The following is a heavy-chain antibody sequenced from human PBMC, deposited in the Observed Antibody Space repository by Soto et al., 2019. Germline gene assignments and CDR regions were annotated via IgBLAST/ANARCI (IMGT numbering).Heavy chain of an antibody. CDR1: GDSINNGEYY. J-gene: IGHJ3*02. CDR2: IYYNEVT. CDR3: ARDHKVTTGAFEI. V-gene: IGHV4-30-4*01. Sequence: SETLSLTCNVSGDSINNGEYYWSWFRQPPGKGLEWIGYIYYNEVTYYNPSLKRRPTISLETSKNQFSLQLTSVTAADTAVYYCARDHKVTTGAFEIWGPGTMVTVSS. D-gene: IGHD1-1*01.